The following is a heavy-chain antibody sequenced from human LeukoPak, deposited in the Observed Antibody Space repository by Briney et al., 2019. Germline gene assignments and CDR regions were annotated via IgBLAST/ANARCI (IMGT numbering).Heavy chain of an antibody. V-gene: IGHV1-8*01. CDR1: GYTFTSYD. D-gene: IGHD3-16*02. CDR2: MNPNSGNT. CDR3: ARDRSTRNLYYHGMDV. Sequence: ASVKVSCKASGYTFTSYDINWVRQATGQGLEWMGWMNPNSGNTGYAQKFQGRVTMTRNTSISTAYMELSSLRSEDTAVYYCARDRSTRNLYYHGMDVWGQGTTVTVSS. J-gene: IGHJ6*02.